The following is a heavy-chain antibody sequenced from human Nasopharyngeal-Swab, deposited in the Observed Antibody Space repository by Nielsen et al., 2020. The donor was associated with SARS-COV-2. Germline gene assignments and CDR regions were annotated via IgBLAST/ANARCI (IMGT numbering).Heavy chain of an antibody. D-gene: IGHD2-15*01. Sequence: WIRQPPGKGLEWIGYIYYSGSTKYNPSLKSRVTISVDTSKNQFSLKLSSVTAADTAVYYCARGYCSGGSCYRYYYRYYMDVWGKGTTVTVSS. CDR3: ARGYCSGGSCYRYYYRYYMDV. J-gene: IGHJ6*03. V-gene: IGHV4-59*01. CDR2: IYYSGST.